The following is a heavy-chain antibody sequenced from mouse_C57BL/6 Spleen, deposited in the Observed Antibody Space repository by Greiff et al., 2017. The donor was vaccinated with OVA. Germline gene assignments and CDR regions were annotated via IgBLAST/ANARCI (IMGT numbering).Heavy chain of an antibody. D-gene: IGHD1-1*01. V-gene: IGHV1-81*01. CDR2: IYPRSGST. CDR1: GYTFTSYG. Sequence: VQLQQSGAELARPGASVKLSCKASGYTFTSYGISWVKQRPGQGLEWIGEIYPRSGSTYYNEKFKGKATLTADKSSSTAYMELRSLTSEDSAVYVCASTEGKGNTTTPFDYWGQGTTLTVSS. J-gene: IGHJ2*01. CDR3: ASTEGKGNTTTPFDY.